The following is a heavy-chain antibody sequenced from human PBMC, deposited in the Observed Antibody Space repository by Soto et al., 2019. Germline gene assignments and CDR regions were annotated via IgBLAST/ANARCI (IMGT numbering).Heavy chain of an antibody. V-gene: IGHV3-30*18. CDR3: AKGRMGFDY. D-gene: IGHD2-8*01. J-gene: IGHJ4*02. CDR2: ISYDGSNK. Sequence: QVQLVESGGGVVQPGRSLRLSCAASGFTFSSYGMHWVRQAPGTGLEWVAVISYDGSNKYYADSVKGRFTISRDNSKNTLYLQMNSLRAEDTAVYYCAKGRMGFDYWGQGTLVTVSS. CDR1: GFTFSSYG.